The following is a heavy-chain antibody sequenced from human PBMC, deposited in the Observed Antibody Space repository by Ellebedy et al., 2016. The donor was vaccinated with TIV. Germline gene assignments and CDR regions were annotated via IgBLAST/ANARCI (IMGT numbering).Heavy chain of an antibody. J-gene: IGHJ4*02. V-gene: IGHV4-4*02. CDR3: ARLPRGVGLTLGY. Sequence: SETLSLXXDVSGDSISNNDWSSWVRQPPGKGLEWIGEVFHSGSVNDNPSLETRVTISVDKSKNQFSLTVNSVTATDTAVYYCARLPRGVGLTLGYWGQGTLVTVSS. CDR2: VFHSGSV. CDR1: GDSISNNDW. D-gene: IGHD3-3*01.